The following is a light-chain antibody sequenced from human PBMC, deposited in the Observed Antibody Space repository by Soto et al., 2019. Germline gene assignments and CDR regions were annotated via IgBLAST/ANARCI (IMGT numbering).Light chain of an antibody. CDR1: SSNIGANP. J-gene: IGLJ2*01. CDR3: AACHDSLYGAV. CDR2: NND. Sequence: QSVLTQPPSASGTPGQRVTISCSGSSSNIGANPINWYQQLPGTAPKLLIYNNDQRPSGVPDRFSASKSGTSASLAISGLQSEDEADYYCAACHDSLYGAVLGGGTKLTVL. V-gene: IGLV1-44*01.